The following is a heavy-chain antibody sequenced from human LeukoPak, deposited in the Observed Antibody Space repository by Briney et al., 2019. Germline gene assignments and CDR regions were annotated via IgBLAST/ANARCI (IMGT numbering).Heavy chain of an antibody. CDR2: IYYSGST. CDR3: ARRAHITIFGVVTYYFDY. J-gene: IGHJ4*02. CDR1: GGSISSYY. Sequence: SETLSLTCTVSGGSISSYYWGWIRQPPGKGLEWIGSIYYSGSTYYNPSLKSRVTISVDTSKNQFSLKLSSVTAADTAVYYCARRAHITIFGVVTYYFDYWGQGTLVTVSS. V-gene: IGHV4-39*01. D-gene: IGHD3-3*01.